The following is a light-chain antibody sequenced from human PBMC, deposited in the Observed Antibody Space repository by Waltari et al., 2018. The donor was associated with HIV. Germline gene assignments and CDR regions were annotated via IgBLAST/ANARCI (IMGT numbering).Light chain of an antibody. CDR3: QSYDSSLSGYVV. CDR1: SSNIGADYD. V-gene: IGLV1-40*01. Sequence: QSVLTQPPSVSGAPGQRVTISCTGSSSNIGADYDVHWYQHLPGTAPKLLIYANTHRPSGVPDRFSASKSGTSASLAITGLQAEDEAEYYCQSYDSSLSGYVVFGGGTKLTVL. J-gene: IGLJ2*01. CDR2: ANT.